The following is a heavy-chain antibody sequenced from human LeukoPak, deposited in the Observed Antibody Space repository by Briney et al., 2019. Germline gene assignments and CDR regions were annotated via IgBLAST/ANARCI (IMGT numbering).Heavy chain of an antibody. CDR2: ISYDGSNK. V-gene: IGHV3-30*04. CDR3: ARDHGYNYYYFDY. Sequence: GGSLRLSCAASGFTLSSYAMHWVRPAPRKGREWVAVISYDGSNKYYADSVKGRFTISRDNSKNTLYLQMNSLRAEDTAVYYCARDHGYNYYYFDYWGQGTLVTVSS. J-gene: IGHJ4*02. D-gene: IGHD5-24*01. CDR1: GFTLSSYA.